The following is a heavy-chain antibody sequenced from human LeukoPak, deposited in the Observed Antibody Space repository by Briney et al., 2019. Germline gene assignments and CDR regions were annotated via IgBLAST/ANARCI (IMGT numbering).Heavy chain of an antibody. D-gene: IGHD2-2*01. CDR3: ARTIQQDIVVVPAALLFDP. J-gene: IGHJ5*02. Sequence: ASVKVSCKASGGTFSSYAISWVRQAPGQGLEWMGWMNPNSGNTGYAQKFQGRVTMTRNTSISTAYMELSSLRSEDTAVYYCARTIQQDIVVVPAALLFDPWGQGTLVTVSS. V-gene: IGHV1-8*02. CDR1: GGTFSSYA. CDR2: MNPNSGNT.